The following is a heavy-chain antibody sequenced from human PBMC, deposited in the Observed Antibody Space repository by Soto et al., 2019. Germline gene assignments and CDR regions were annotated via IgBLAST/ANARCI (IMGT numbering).Heavy chain of an antibody. CDR3: ARDTYSGYQGYYYYGMDV. Sequence: GASVKVSCKASGYTFTSYYMHWVRQAPGQGLEWMGIINPSGGSTSYAQKIQGRVTMTRDTSTSTVYMELSSLRSEDTAVFYCARDTYSGYQGYYYYGMDVWGQGTTVTVSS. D-gene: IGHD5-12*01. CDR1: GYTFTSYY. V-gene: IGHV1-46*01. J-gene: IGHJ6*02. CDR2: INPSGGST.